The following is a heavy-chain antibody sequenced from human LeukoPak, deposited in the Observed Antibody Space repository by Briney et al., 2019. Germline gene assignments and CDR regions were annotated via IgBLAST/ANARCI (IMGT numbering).Heavy chain of an antibody. CDR2: ISSSSSYI. CDR3: ARDLAVYYGSGSFYYGMDV. V-gene: IGHV3-21*04. CDR1: GFTFSSYS. D-gene: IGHD3-10*01. J-gene: IGHJ6*02. Sequence: GGSLRLSCAASGFTFSSYSMNWVRQAPGKGLEWVSSISSSSSYIYYADSVKGRFTISRDNAKNSLYLQMNSLRAEDTAVYYCARDLAVYYGSGSFYYGMDVWGQGTTVTVSS.